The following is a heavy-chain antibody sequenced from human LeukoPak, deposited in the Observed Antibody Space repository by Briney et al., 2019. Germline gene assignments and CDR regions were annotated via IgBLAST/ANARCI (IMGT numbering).Heavy chain of an antibody. CDR3: ARDRYDFWSGYHDY. D-gene: IGHD3-3*01. CDR1: GYILTGYY. V-gene: IGHV1-2*02. J-gene: IGHJ4*02. CDR2: INPNSGGT. Sequence: ASVKVSCKSSGYILTGYYMHGVRQAPGQGLEWMGWINPNSGGTNYAQKFQGRVTMTRDTSISTAYMELSRLRSDDTAVYYCARDRYDFWSGYHDYWGQGTLVTVSS.